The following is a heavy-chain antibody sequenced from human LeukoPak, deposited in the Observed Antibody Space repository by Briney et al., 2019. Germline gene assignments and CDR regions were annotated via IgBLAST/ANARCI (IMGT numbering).Heavy chain of an antibody. CDR3: ARGVQLLFYWSDP. CDR2: IYYSGST. V-gene: IGHV4-30-4*01. Sequence: SETLSLTCTVSGVSISSGDYYWSWIRQPPGKGLEWIGYIYYSGSTYYNPSLKSRVTISVDTSKNQFSLKLSSVTAADTAVYYCARGVQLLFYWSDPWGQGTPVTVSS. J-gene: IGHJ5*02. D-gene: IGHD2-2*01. CDR1: GVSISSGDYY.